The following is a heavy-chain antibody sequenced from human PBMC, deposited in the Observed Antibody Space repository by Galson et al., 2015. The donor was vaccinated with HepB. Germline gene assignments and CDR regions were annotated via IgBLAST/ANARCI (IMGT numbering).Heavy chain of an antibody. J-gene: IGHJ3*01. D-gene: IGHD2-2*01. Sequence: QSGAEVKKPGESLKISCKGSGYSFNTYWIGWVRQMPGKGLEWMAIIYPGYSDARYSPSFQGQVTISADKSTSTAYLQWNSLKAPDTAMYYCARHEWGYCTTTNCHDAFDFWGQGTMVTVSS. CDR2: IYPGYSDA. V-gene: IGHV5-51*01. CDR1: GYSFNTYW. CDR3: ARHEWGYCTTTNCHDAFDF.